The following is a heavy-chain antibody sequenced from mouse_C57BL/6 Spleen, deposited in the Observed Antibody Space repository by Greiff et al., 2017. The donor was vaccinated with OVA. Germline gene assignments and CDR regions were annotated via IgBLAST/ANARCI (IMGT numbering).Heavy chain of an antibody. J-gene: IGHJ3*01. CDR3: ARWGYDYDGTLAY. CDR1: GYSFTGYY. V-gene: IGHV1-42*01. CDR2: INPSTGGT. Sequence: EVQLQQSGPELVKPGASVKISCKASGYSFTGYYMNWVKQSPEKSLEWIGEINPSTGGTTYNQKFKAKATLTVDKSYSTAYMQLKSLTSEDSAVYYCARWGYDYDGTLAYWGQGTLVTVSA. D-gene: IGHD2-4*01.